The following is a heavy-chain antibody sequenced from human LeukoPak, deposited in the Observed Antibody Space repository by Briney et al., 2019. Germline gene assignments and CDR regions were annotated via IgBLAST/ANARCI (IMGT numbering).Heavy chain of an antibody. CDR3: ARVAQIAAATGPFQFYYYYYMDV. V-gene: IGHV4-39*07. D-gene: IGHD6-13*01. CDR1: GGSISSSSYY. J-gene: IGHJ6*03. Sequence: SETLSLTCTVSGGSISSSSYYWGWIRQPPGKGLEWIGSIYHSGSTYYNPSLKSRVTISVDTSKSQFSLKLSSVTAADTAVYYCARVAQIAAATGPFQFYYYYYMDVWGKGTTVTVSS. CDR2: IYHSGST.